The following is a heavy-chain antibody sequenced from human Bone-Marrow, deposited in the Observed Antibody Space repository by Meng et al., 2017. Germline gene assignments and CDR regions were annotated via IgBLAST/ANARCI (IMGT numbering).Heavy chain of an antibody. CDR2: ISGSGGST. V-gene: IGHV3-23*01. Sequence: GGPLRFSFAASGFTFSSYAMSWVRQAPGKGLEWVSAISGSGGSTYYADSVKGRFTISRDNSKNTLYLQMNSLRAEDTAVYYCAKEEYSRVTMVRGAFGGGAFDIWGQGTMVTVSS. D-gene: IGHD3-10*01. CDR1: GFTFSSYA. J-gene: IGHJ3*02. CDR3: AKEEYSRVTMVRGAFGGGAFDI.